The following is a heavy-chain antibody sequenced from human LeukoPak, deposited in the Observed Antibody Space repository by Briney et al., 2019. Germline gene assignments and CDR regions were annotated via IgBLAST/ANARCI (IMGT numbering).Heavy chain of an antibody. CDR1: GLTFGDYG. CDR3: ARRSNRYSYGSNFDY. V-gene: IGHV3-20*01. D-gene: IGHD5-18*01. J-gene: IGHJ4*02. Sequence: PGGSLRLSGAASGLTFGDYGMTWVRQAPGKGLELVSGINWNGGSIAYADSVKGRFTVSRDNAKNSLYLQMNSLRAEDTAFYHCARRSNRYSYGSNFDYWGQGTLVTVSS. CDR2: INWNGGSI.